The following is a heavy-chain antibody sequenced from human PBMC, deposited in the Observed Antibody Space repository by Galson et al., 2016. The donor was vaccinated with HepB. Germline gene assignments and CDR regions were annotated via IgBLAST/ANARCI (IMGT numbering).Heavy chain of an antibody. D-gene: IGHD2-21*02. CDR3: ARQVVPGLFDQ. Sequence: QSGAEVKKSGESLKISCKYSGFTITSYWIAWVRQMPGKGPECMGVIYPADSDTRYSPSFQGQVTISVDKSISTAYLQWRSLKASDTAMYYCARQVVPGLFDQWGQGTLVTVSS. CDR2: IYPADSDT. V-gene: IGHV5-51*01. CDR1: GFTITSYW. J-gene: IGHJ4*02.